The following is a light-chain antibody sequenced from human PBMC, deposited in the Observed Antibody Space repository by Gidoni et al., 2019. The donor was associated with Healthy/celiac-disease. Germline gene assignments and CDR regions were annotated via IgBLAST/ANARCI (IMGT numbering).Light chain of an antibody. V-gene: IGKV1-39*01. CDR3: QKSYSTPLT. Sequence: DIQMTQSPSSLSASVGDRVTITCRASQSISSYLNWYQQKPGKATKLLIYAASSLQSGVPSRFSGSGSGTDFTLTISSLQPEDFATYYCQKSYSTPLTFGQGTKLEIK. CDR2: AAS. CDR1: QSISSY. J-gene: IGKJ2*01.